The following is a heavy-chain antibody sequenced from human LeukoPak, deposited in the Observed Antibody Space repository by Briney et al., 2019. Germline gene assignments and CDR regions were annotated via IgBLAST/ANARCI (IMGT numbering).Heavy chain of an antibody. CDR2: IIPILGIA. Sequence: GASVKVSCKASGGTFSSYAISWVRQAPGQGLEWMGRIIPILGIANYAQKFQGRVTITADKSTSTAYMELSSLRSEDTAVYYCARYADYGDYRQAFDIWGQGTMVTVSS. V-gene: IGHV1-69*04. CDR1: GGTFSSYA. CDR3: ARYADYGDYRQAFDI. D-gene: IGHD4-17*01. J-gene: IGHJ3*02.